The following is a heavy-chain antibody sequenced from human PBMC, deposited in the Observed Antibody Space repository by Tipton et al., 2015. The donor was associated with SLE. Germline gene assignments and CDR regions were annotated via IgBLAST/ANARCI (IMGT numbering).Heavy chain of an antibody. CDR2: ISSSGSTI. CDR1: GVTFSDYY. V-gene: IGHV3-11*01. J-gene: IGHJ4*02. CDR3: ATHSSSWYYFDY. Sequence: SLRLSCAVSGVTFSDYYLSWISQAPGKGLEWVSYISSSGSTIYYAASVKGRFTISRDNAKNSLYLQMNSLRAEDTAVYYCATHSSSWYYFDYWGQGTLVTVSS. D-gene: IGHD6-13*01.